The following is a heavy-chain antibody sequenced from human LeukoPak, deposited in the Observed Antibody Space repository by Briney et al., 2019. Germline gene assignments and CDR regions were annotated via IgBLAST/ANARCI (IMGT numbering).Heavy chain of an antibody. Sequence: SVKVSCKASGGTFSSYAISWVRQAPGQGLEWMGGIIPIFGTANYAQRFQGRVTITADESTSTAYMELSSLRSEDTAVYYCAREHQTGDAFDIWGQGTMVTVSS. D-gene: IGHD7-27*01. CDR1: GGTFSSYA. J-gene: IGHJ3*02. CDR3: AREHQTGDAFDI. CDR2: IIPIFGTA. V-gene: IGHV1-69*13.